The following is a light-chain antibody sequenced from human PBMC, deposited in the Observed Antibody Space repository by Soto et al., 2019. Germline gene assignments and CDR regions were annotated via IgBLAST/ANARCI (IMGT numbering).Light chain of an antibody. Sequence: QSALTQPASVSGSPGQSITISCSGTNSDIGGYNYVSWYQQHPGKAPKLMIYENDKRPSEIFARFSASKSGTSASLAITGLQAGDEGDYYCATRDSSLNAGVFGGGTKVTVL. CDR2: END. CDR1: NSDIGGYNY. V-gene: IGLV2-14*01. CDR3: ATRDSSLNAGV. J-gene: IGLJ3*02.